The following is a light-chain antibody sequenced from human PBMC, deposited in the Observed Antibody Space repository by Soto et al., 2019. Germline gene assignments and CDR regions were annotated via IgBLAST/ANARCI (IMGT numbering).Light chain of an antibody. V-gene: IGKV3-11*02. CDR3: QQRTNWPPT. CDR2: DAS. J-gene: IGKJ4*01. Sequence: EIVLTQSPATLPLSPGERATLSCRASQSVRSYLNWYQQKPGQAPRLLIYDASNSATGIPARFSGSGSGRDFTLTVSSLEPEDFAVYDCQQRTNWPPTFGGGTKVEIK. CDR1: QSVRSY.